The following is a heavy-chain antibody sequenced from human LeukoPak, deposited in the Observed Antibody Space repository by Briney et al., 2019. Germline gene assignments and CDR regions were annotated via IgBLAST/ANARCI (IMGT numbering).Heavy chain of an antibody. J-gene: IGHJ4*02. CDR2: IYTSGST. CDR1: GGSINNYY. D-gene: IGHD5-12*01. V-gene: IGHV4-4*07. Sequence: PSETLSLTCTVSGGSINNYYWSWIRQPAGKGLEWIGRIYTSGSTNYNPSLKSRVTISIDTSKNQFSLKLSSLTAADTAVYYCARAGYSGGYYLDYWGQGTLVTVSS. CDR3: ARAGYSGGYYLDY.